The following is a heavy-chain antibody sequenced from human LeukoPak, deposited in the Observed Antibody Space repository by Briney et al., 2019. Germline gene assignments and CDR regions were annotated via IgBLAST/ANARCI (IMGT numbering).Heavy chain of an antibody. CDR3: ARVLALGYCSSISCAWIDP. CDR2: MNPNSGNT. J-gene: IGHJ5*02. D-gene: IGHD2-2*01. V-gene: IGHV1-8*03. Sequence: ASVTVSCKASGYTFTNYDINWVRQATGQGLEWMGWMNPNSGNTGYAQKFQGRITITRNTSIGTAYMELSSLRSEDTAVYYCARVLALGYCSSISCAWIDPWGQGTLVTVSS. CDR1: GYTFTNYD.